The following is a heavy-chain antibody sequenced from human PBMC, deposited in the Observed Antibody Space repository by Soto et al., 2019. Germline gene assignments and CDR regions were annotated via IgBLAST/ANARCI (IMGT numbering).Heavy chain of an antibody. CDR1: GDSIISSGFY. D-gene: IGHD2-15*01. CDR2: IFYLGCS. CDR3: ARRCLALRKNNWFDP. V-gene: IGHV4-39*01. Sequence: TSETLSLTCTVSGDSIISSGFYWGWVRQPPGNGLEWIGSIFYLGCSYYNPSLKSRVTMSVDTSKNQFSLRLRSVTAADTALYFCARRCLALRKNNWFDPWGQGIMVTVSS. J-gene: IGHJ5*02.